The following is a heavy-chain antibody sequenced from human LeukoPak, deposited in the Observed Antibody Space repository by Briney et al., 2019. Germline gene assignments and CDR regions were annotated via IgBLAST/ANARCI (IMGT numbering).Heavy chain of an antibody. CDR2: INHSGST. CDR3: ARRKNTAIAMVRGVRGGLNWFDP. D-gene: IGHD3-10*01. V-gene: IGHV4-34*01. J-gene: IGHJ5*02. Sequence: PSETLSLTCAVYGGSFSGYYWSWIRQPPGKGPEWIGEINHSGSTNYNPSLKSRVTISVDTSKNQFSLKLSSVTAADTAVYYCARRKNTAIAMVRGVRGGLNWFDPWGQGTLVTVSS. CDR1: GGSFSGYY.